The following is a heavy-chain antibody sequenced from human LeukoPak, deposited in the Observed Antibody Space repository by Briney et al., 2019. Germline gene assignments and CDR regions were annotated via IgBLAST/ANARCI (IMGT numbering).Heavy chain of an antibody. D-gene: IGHD3-22*01. J-gene: IGHJ4*02. CDR2: IKSKTDGGTT. V-gene: IGHV3-15*01. Sequence: GGSLRLSCAASGFTFNNYWVTWVRQAPGKGLEWVGRIKSKTDGGTTDYAAPVKGRFTISRDDSKNTLYLQMNSLKTEDTAVYYCTTADYYYDSSGYYYFDYWGQGTLVTVSS. CDR1: GFTFNNYW. CDR3: TTADYYYDSSGYYYFDY.